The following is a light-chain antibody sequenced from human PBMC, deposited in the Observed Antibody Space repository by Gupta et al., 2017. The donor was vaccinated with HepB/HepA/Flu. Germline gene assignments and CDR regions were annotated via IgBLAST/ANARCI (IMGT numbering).Light chain of an antibody. V-gene: IGLV2-14*03. CDR1: SSDIGGYNY. Sequence: QSALTQPASVSGSPGQSITISCTGTSSDIGGYNYVSWYQQHPGKAPKRRMYDVSNRPAGVSNRVSGSKSGDTDSLTISGLHAEDEAHDDCSSYTRSSNLVFGTGTKVTVL. J-gene: IGLJ1*01. CDR2: DVS. CDR3: SSYTRSSNLV.